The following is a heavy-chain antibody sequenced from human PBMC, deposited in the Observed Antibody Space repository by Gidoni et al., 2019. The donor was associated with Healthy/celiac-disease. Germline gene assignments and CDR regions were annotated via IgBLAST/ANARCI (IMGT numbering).Heavy chain of an antibody. J-gene: IGHJ4*02. CDR1: GGSISSYY. Sequence: QVQLQASGPGLVKPSETLSLTCTASGGSISSYYWSWIRQPPGKGLEWIGYIYYSGSTNYNPSLKSRVTISVDTSKNQFSLKLSSVTAADTAVYYCARAGLSSSSTDYWGQGTLVTVSS. D-gene: IGHD6-6*01. CDR3: ARAGLSSSSTDY. CDR2: IYYSGST. V-gene: IGHV4-59*01.